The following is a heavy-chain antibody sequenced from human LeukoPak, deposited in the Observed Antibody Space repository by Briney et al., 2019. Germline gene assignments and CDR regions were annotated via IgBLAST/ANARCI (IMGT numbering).Heavy chain of an antibody. V-gene: IGHV3-7*01. CDR1: GFTFSSHG. Sequence: GGSLRLSCAASGFTFSSHGMNWVRQAPGNGPEWVANIKEDESEKNYVDSVKGRFTISRDSAKNSLYPQMNSLRAEDTAVYYCARVGSGSSYRPFDYWGQGTLVTVSS. J-gene: IGHJ4*02. CDR2: IKEDESEK. D-gene: IGHD3-10*01. CDR3: ARVGSGSSYRPFDY.